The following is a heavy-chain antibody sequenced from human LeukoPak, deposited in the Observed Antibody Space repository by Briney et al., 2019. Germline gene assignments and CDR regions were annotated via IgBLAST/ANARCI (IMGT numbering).Heavy chain of an antibody. CDR1: GGSISSYY. Sequence: PSETLSLTCTVSGGSISSYYWSWIRQPPGKGLEWIGYIYYSGSTNYNPSLKSRVTISVDTSKNQFSLKLSSVTAADTAVYYCARAISCGGDCWWGYYYYMDVWGKGTTVTVFS. J-gene: IGHJ6*03. D-gene: IGHD2-21*01. CDR2: IYYSGST. CDR3: ARAISCGGDCWWGYYYYMDV. V-gene: IGHV4-59*01.